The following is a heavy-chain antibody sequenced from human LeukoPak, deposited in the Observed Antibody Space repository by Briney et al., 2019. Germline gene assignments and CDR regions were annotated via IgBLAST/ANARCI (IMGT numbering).Heavy chain of an antibody. V-gene: IGHV4-34*01. D-gene: IGHD6-13*01. J-gene: IGHJ5*02. Sequence: SETLSLTCAVYGGSFSGYYWSWIRQPPGKGLEWIGEINHSGSTNYNPSLKSRVTISVDTSKSQFSLKLSSVTAADTAVYYCARSIWYSNWFDPWGQGTLVTVSS. CDR1: GGSFSGYY. CDR2: INHSGST. CDR3: ARSIWYSNWFDP.